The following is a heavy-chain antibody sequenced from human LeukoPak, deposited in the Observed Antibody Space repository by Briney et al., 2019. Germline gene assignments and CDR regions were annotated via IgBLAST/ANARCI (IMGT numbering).Heavy chain of an antibody. CDR1: GFTFSSYA. CDR3: GRGGVWFYDYVWGRYRSEYYFDY. J-gene: IGHJ4*02. Sequence: GGSLRLSCAASGFTFSSYAMSWVRQAPGKGLEWVSAISGSGGSTYYADSVKGRFTISRDNSKNTRYLQMSSLRAADRAVYYCGRGGVWFYDYVWGRYRSEYYFDYWGQGTLVTVSS. V-gene: IGHV3-23*01. CDR2: ISGSGGST. D-gene: IGHD3-16*02.